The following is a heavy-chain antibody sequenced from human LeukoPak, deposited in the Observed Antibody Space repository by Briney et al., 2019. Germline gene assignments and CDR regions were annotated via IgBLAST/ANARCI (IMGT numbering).Heavy chain of an antibody. V-gene: IGHV1-18*01. CDR1: GYTFTSYG. CDR3: ARNQYSGSYSPRDGMDV. CDR2: ISAYNGNT. Sequence: ASVKVSCKASGYTFTSYGISWVRQAPGQGLEWMGWISAYNGNTNYAQKLQGRVTMTTDTSTSTAYMELRSLRSDDTAVYYCARNQYSGSYSPRDGMDVWGKGTTVTVSS. J-gene: IGHJ6*04. D-gene: IGHD1-26*01.